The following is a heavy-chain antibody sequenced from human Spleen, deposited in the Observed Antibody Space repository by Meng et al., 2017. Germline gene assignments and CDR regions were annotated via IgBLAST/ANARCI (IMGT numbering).Heavy chain of an antibody. J-gene: IGHJ4*02. V-gene: IGHV1-18*01. Sequence: QAQLLQSGAAVKRPGASVWVSCKASHYTSATYGISWFRQAPGQGLEWVGWFVSNADTYPAQKFQGRVTMTRDTHTSTDFLELRSLRFDDTAIYYCARGTPGRSYSDYWGQGTLVTVSS. D-gene: IGHD3-10*01. CDR2: FVSNADT. CDR1: HYTSATYG. CDR3: ARGTPGRSYSDY.